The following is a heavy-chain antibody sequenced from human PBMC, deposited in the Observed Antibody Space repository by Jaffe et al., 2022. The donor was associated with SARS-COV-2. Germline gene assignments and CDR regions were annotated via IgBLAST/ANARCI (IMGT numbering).Heavy chain of an antibody. CDR2: ISGSGGST. D-gene: IGHD5-12*01. CDR1: GFTFSSYA. Sequence: EVQLLESGGGLVQPGGSLRLSCAASGFTFSSYAMSWVRQAPGKGLEWVSAISGSGGSTYYADSVKGRFTISRDNSKNTLYLQMNSLRAEDTAVYYCAKVDVGIVATGSGFDYWGQGTLVTVSS. CDR3: AKVDVGIVATGSGFDY. J-gene: IGHJ4*02. V-gene: IGHV3-23*01.